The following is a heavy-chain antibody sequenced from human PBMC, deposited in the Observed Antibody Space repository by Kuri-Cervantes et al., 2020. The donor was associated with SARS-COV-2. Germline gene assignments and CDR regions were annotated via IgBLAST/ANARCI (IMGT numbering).Heavy chain of an antibody. D-gene: IGHD2-15*01. V-gene: IGHV1-18*01. CDR1: GYTFTSYG. Sequence: ASVKVSCKASGYTFTSYGISWVRQAPGQGLEWMGWISAYNGNTNCAQKLQGRVTMTTDTSTSTAYMELRSLRSDDTAVYYCARDLLGVGYCSGGSCPYYFDYWGQGTLVTVSS. CDR3: ARDLLGVGYCSGGSCPYYFDY. J-gene: IGHJ4*02. CDR2: ISAYNGNT.